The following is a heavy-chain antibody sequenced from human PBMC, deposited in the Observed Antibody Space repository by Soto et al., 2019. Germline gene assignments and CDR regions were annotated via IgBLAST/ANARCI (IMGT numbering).Heavy chain of an antibody. Sequence: QVQLVESGGGVVQPGRSLRLSCAASGFTFSSYAMHWVRQAPGKGLEWVAVISYDGSNKYYADSVKGRFTISRDKSKNTLYLQMNSRRAEDTAVYYCARDEGRYGDYYCDYWGQGTLVTVSS. CDR1: GFTFSSYA. CDR3: ARDEGRYGDYYCDY. CDR2: ISYDGSNK. D-gene: IGHD4-17*01. V-gene: IGHV3-30-3*01. J-gene: IGHJ4*02.